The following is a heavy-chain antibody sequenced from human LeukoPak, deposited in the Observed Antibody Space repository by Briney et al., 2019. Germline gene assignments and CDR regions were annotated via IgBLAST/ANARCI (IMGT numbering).Heavy chain of an antibody. CDR3: ARGDAAVTIFGVVIMGEIDY. CDR2: IYYSGST. Sequence: PSETLSLTCAVYGGSFSGYYWSWIRQPPGKGLEWIGSIYYSGSTYYNPSLKSRVTISVDTSKNQFSLKLSSVTAADTAVYYCARGDAAVTIFGVVIMGEIDYWGQGTLVTASS. D-gene: IGHD3-3*01. J-gene: IGHJ4*02. V-gene: IGHV4-34*01. CDR1: GGSFSGYY.